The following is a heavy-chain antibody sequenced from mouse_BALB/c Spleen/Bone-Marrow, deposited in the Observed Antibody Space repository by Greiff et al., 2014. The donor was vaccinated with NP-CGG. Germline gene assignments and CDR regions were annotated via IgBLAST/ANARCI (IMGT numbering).Heavy chain of an antibody. CDR3: ARPRQLGLPYYFDY. CDR1: GYTFTSYV. CDR2: INPYNDGT. V-gene: IGHV1-14*01. D-gene: IGHD3-2*01. Sequence: EVQVVESGPELVKPGASVKMSCKASGYTFTSYVMHWVKQKPGQGLEWIGYINPYNDGTKYNEKFKGKATLTSDKSSSTAYMELSSLTSEDPAVYYCARPRQLGLPYYFDYWGQGTTLTVSS. J-gene: IGHJ2*01.